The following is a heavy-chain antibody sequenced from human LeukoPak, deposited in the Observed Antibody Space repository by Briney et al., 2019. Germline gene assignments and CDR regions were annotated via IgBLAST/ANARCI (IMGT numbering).Heavy chain of an antibody. CDR1: GGSFSGYY. CDR3: ARGRYRAAPFDY. Sequence: PSETQSLTCAVYGGSFSGYYWSWIRQPPGKGLEWIGEINHSGSTNYNPSLKSRVTISVDTSKNQFSLKLSSVTAADTAVYYCARGRYRAAPFDYWGQGTLVTVSS. V-gene: IGHV4-34*01. J-gene: IGHJ4*02. D-gene: IGHD1-1*01. CDR2: INHSGST.